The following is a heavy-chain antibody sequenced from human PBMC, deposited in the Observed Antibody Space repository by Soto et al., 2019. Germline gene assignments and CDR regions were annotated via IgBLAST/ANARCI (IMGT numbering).Heavy chain of an antibody. V-gene: IGHV4-31*03. CDR1: GGSISSGSYY. CDR2: IYYSGST. Sequence: TLSLTCTVSGGSISSGSYYWSWIRQLPGKGLEWIGYIYYSGSTYYNPSLKSRVTISVDTSKNQFSLKLNSVTVADTAVYYCATRTDYYYGSGSLGGMDVWGQGTTVTVSS. CDR3: ATRTDYYYGSGSLGGMDV. J-gene: IGHJ6*02. D-gene: IGHD3-10*01.